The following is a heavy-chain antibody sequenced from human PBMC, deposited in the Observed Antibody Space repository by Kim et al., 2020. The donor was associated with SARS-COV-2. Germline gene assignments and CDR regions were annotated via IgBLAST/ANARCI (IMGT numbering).Heavy chain of an antibody. V-gene: IGHV3-9*01. CDR1: GFTFDDYA. D-gene: IGHD2-15*01. CDR2: ISWNSGSI. CDR3: AKDIRSGGSSETNYYYYGMDV. Sequence: GGSLRLSCAASGFTFDDYAMHWVRQAPGKGLEWVSGISWNSGSIGYADSVKGRFTISRDNAKNSLYLQMNSLRVEDTALYYCAKDIRSGGSSETNYYYYGMDVWGQGTTVTVSS. J-gene: IGHJ6*02.